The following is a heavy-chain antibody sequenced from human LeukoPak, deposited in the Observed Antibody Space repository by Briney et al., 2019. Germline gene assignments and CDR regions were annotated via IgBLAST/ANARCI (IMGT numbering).Heavy chain of an antibody. D-gene: IGHD6-13*01. V-gene: IGHV3-11*04. CDR3: AKSPSSWKFDD. J-gene: IGHJ4*02. CDR1: GFIFSDYY. CDR2: ISGSGTTI. Sequence: PGGSLRLSCAASGFIFSDYYVTWIRQAPGKGLEWVSYISGSGTTIYYADSVKGRFTVSRDNSENTLYLQMNSLRAEDTAVYYCAKSPSSWKFDDWGQGTLVTVSS.